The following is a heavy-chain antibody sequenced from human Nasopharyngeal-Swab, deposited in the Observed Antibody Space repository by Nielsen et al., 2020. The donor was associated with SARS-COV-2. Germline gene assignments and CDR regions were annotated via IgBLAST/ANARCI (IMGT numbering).Heavy chain of an antibody. CDR3: ARDTGGFDY. J-gene: IGHJ4*02. CDR2: INAGNGNT. Sequence: ASVKVSCKASGYAFTSYAMHWVRQAPGQRLEWMGWINAGNGNTKYPQKFQGRVTITRDTSASTAYMELSSLRSEDTAVYYCARDTGGFDYWGQGTLVTVSS. D-gene: IGHD2-8*02. V-gene: IGHV1-3*01. CDR1: GYAFTSYA.